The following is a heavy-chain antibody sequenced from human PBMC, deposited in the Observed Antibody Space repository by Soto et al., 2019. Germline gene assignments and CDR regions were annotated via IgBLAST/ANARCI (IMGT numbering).Heavy chain of an antibody. D-gene: IGHD3-9*01. CDR2: IKSNADGGTT. Sequence: GGSLRLSCAASGFTFSNAWMNWVRQAPGKGLEWVARIKSNADGGTTDYAEPVKGRFMISRDDSKNTLFLQMNSLKTEDTAVYYCTTSILTGYFRWSIIDYWGQGALVTVSS. J-gene: IGHJ4*02. V-gene: IGHV3-15*07. CDR1: GFTFSNAW. CDR3: TTSILTGYFRWSIIDY.